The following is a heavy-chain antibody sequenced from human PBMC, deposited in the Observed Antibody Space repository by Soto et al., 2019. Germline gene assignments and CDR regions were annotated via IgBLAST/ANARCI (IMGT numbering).Heavy chain of an antibody. CDR1: GFTVSGDF. CDR2: IYTDGTT. V-gene: IGHV3-66*01. D-gene: IGHD6-19*01. Sequence: EVNLVESGGGLVQPGGSLRLSCAASGFTVSGDFMSWVRQAPGKGLEWVSVIYTDGTTYYEESVKGRFIISRDNSKNTVDLQMNSLRAEDTAIYYCARTLRPLPGITVAGMMYDWGQGTLVTVSS. CDR3: ARTLRPLPGITVAGMMYD. J-gene: IGHJ4*02.